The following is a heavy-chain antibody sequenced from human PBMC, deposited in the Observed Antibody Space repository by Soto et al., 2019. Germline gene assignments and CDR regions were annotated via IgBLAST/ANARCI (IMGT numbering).Heavy chain of an antibody. CDR2: IYNIGST. D-gene: IGHD6-19*01. V-gene: IGHV4-59*08. CDR3: ARHVNLPLAGTGFES. CDR1: GGSISGYY. J-gene: IGHJ4*02. Sequence: SETLSLTCSVSGGSISGYYWRWLRQPPGKGLEWIGYIYNIGSTNYNPSLRSRVAMSIDTSQEQFSLKLSSVTATDTAVYYCARHVNLPLAGTGFESRGRGTLVTLPS.